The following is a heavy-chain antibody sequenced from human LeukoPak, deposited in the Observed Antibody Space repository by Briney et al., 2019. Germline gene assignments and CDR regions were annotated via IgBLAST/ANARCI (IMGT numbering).Heavy chain of an antibody. V-gene: IGHV3-30*03. J-gene: IGHJ3*02. Sequence: GGSLRLSCAASGFTFSSYGMHWVRQAPGKGLEWVAVISYDGSNKYYADSVKSRFTISRDNSKNTLYLQMNSLRAEDTAVYYCARGDYGDPFHAFDIWGQGTMVTVSS. D-gene: IGHD4-17*01. CDR1: GFTFSSYG. CDR3: ARGDYGDPFHAFDI. CDR2: ISYDGSNK.